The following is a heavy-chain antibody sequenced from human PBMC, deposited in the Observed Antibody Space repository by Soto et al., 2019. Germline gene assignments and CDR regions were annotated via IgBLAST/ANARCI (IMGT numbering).Heavy chain of an antibody. CDR1: GDAFKSYA. CDR3: ARDPTNDYGDDAFDY. Sequence: QVLLLQSGSEVKKAGSSVKVSCKASGDAFKSYAIHWVRQAPGQGLEYMGRIIPSYDRTKYAQKLQGRLTLTADMYTSTVYMELSSLISEDTAVYYCARDPTNDYGDDAFDYWGEGTKVIVSS. D-gene: IGHD4-17*01. J-gene: IGHJ4*02. CDR2: IIPSYDRT. V-gene: IGHV1-69*06.